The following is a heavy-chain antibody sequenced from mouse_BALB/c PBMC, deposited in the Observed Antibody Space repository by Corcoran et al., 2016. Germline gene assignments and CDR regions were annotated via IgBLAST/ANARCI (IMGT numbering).Heavy chain of an antibody. J-gene: IGHJ4*01. Sequence: QIQLVQSGPELKKPGETVKISCKASGYTFTNYGMNWVKQAPGKGLKWMGWINTYTGEPTYADDFKGRFAFSLETSASTAYLQINNLKNEDMATYFCSRDYRYVAMDYWGQGTSVTVSS. CDR1: GYTFTNYG. D-gene: IGHD2-14*01. CDR2: INTYTGEP. V-gene: IGHV9-1*02. CDR3: SRDYRYVAMDY.